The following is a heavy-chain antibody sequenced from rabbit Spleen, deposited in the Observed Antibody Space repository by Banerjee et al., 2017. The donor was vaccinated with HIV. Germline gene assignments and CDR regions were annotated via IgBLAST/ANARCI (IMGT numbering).Heavy chain of an antibody. V-gene: IGHV1S40*01. D-gene: IGHD1-1*01. CDR3: ARDLDDVIGWNFGW. J-gene: IGHJ4*01. Sequence: EESGGDLVKPGASLTLTCTASEFSFSSGYDMCWVRQAPGKGLEWIACVYAGSSGSTYSATWAKGRFTVSRTSSTTVTLQMTSLTAADTATYFCARDLDDVIGWNFGWWGPGTLVTVS. CDR2: VYAGSSGST. CDR1: EFSFSSGYD.